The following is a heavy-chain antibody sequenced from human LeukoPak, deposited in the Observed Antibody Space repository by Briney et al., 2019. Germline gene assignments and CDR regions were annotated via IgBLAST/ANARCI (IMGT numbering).Heavy chain of an antibody. CDR1: GGSMTNYY. V-gene: IGHV4-59*12. D-gene: IGHD5-18*01. Sequence: SSETLSLTCTVSGGSMTNYYWSWIRQTPGKGLEWIGYIFYTGNTNYSPSLKSRVTISVDTSKNQLSLKLSSVTAADTAVYYCARRQGYSYGFVLKINYYMDVWGKGTTVTVSS. J-gene: IGHJ6*03. CDR2: IFYTGNT. CDR3: ARRQGYSYGFVLKINYYMDV.